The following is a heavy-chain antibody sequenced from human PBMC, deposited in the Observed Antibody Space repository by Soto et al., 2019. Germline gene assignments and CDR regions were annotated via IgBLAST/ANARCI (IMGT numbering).Heavy chain of an antibody. CDR2: IKPDNGNT. D-gene: IGHD5-12*01. Sequence: QLQLVQSGGEVKKPGASVRVSCEAYGYPFSKYGISWIRQAPGQGLEWMGWIKPDNGNTDYARKFQGRVTMTTDTSSNTAYMELRSLRSDDTAVYYCATSYESGFDPWGQGTLVSVSS. V-gene: IGHV1-18*04. CDR1: GYPFSKYG. J-gene: IGHJ5*02. CDR3: ATSYESGFDP.